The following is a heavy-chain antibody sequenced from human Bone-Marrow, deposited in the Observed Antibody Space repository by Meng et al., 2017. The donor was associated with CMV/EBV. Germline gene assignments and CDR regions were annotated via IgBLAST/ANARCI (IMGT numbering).Heavy chain of an antibody. CDR2: MNPHSGNT. CDR1: GYAFDGYD. J-gene: IGHJ5*02. V-gene: IGHV1-8*03. Sequence: ASVKVSCKASGYAFDGYDIHWVRQAPGQGLEWMGWMNPHSGNTGYAQNFLGRLALTRDLSIDTAHRDLSSLTSDDTAVYYCTRNWRKGKGWFDPWGQGTLVTVSS. CDR3: TRNWRKGKGWFDP. D-gene: IGHD1-1*01.